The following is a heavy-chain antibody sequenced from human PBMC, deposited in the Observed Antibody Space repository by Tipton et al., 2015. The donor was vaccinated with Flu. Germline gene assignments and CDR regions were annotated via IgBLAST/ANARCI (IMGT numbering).Heavy chain of an antibody. CDR3: ARRKSGSSWSDY. CDR1: GGPVSSYY. Sequence: TLSLTCTVSGGPVSSYYWSWIRQSPGKGLEWIGYVFYSGSGDYNPSLKSRATMSVDTSKNQFSLKLNSVTAADTAVYYCARRKSGSSWSDYWGQGTLVTVSS. CDR2: VFYSGSG. J-gene: IGHJ4*02. D-gene: IGHD6-13*01. V-gene: IGHV4-59*08.